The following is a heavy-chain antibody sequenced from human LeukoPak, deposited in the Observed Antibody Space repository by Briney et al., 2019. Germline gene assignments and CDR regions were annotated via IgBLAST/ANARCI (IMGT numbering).Heavy chain of an antibody. CDR1: GGSISSGGYY. V-gene: IGHV4-31*03. Sequence: PSETLSLTCTVSGGSISSGGYYWSWIRQHPGKGLEWIGYIYYSGSTYYNPSLKSRVTISVDTSKNQFSLKLSSVTAADTVVYYCARAGSYYRNLGYWGQGTLVTVSS. CDR3: ARAGSYYRNLGY. J-gene: IGHJ4*02. D-gene: IGHD1-26*01. CDR2: IYYSGST.